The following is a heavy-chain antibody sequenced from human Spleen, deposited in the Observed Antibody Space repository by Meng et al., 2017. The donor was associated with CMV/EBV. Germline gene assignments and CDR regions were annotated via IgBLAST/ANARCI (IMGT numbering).Heavy chain of an antibody. CDR1: GYTFTSYY. D-gene: IGHD1-1*01. V-gene: IGHV1-46*01. CDR3: ARGFTGG. J-gene: IGHJ4*02. CDR2: INPVSGVT. Sequence: VKVSCKASGYTFTSYYIHWVRQAPGQGLEWMGIINPVSGVTTYAQKFQGRVTMTTDTSTSTAYMELRSLRSDDTAVYYCARGFTGGWGQGTLVTVSS.